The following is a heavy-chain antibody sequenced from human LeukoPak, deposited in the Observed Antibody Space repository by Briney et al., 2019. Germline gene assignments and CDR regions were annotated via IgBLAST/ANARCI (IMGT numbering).Heavy chain of an antibody. V-gene: IGHV3-53*01. CDR1: GFTVSSSH. J-gene: IGHJ5*02. D-gene: IGHD3-10*01. Sequence: PGGSLRLSCAASGFTVSSSHMTWVRQTPGKGLVWVSVTYSGGNTDYADSVKGRFTISRDNSRNTLYLQMNSLRAEDTAVYYCAKDRGLVHQYGLALWGQGTLVTVSS. CDR3: AKDRGLVHQYGLAL. CDR2: TYSGGNT.